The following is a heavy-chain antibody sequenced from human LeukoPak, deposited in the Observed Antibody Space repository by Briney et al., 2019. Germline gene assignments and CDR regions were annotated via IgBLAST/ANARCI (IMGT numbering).Heavy chain of an antibody. V-gene: IGHV1-18*04. CDR3: AREGPGSLEWLVWRSGRVNYFDY. CDR2: ISAYNGNT. D-gene: IGHD6-19*01. J-gene: IGHJ4*02. Sequence: GASVKVSCKASGYTFTGYYMHWVRQAPGQGLEWMGWISAYNGNTNYAQKLQGRVTMTTDTSTSTAYMELRSLRSDDTAVYYCAREGPGSLEWLVWRSGRVNYFDYWGQGTLVTVSS. CDR1: GYTFTGYY.